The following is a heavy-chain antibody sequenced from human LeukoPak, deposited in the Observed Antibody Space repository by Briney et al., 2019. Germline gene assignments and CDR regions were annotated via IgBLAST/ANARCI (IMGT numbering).Heavy chain of an antibody. CDR3: ARQDYDFWSGYRGAFDI. D-gene: IGHD3-3*01. Sequence: TSSETLSLTCAVYGGSFSGYYWSWIRQPPGKGLEWIGSIYYSGSTYYNPSLKSRVTISVDTSKNQFSLKLSSVTAADTAVYYCARQDYDFWSGYRGAFDIWGQGTMVTVSS. J-gene: IGHJ3*02. V-gene: IGHV4-34*01. CDR1: GGSFSGYY. CDR2: IYYSGST.